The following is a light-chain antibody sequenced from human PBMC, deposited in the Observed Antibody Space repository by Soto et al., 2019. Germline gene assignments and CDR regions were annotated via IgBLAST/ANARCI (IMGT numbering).Light chain of an antibody. V-gene: IGLV2-8*01. Sequence: QSVLTQPPSASGSPGQSVTISCTGTSSDVGGYNYVSWYQQYPGRAPKLMIYEVTKRPSGVPDRFSGSKSGNTASLTVSGLQAEDEAEYYCSSYAASNNIYIVFGGGTKLTVL. CDR2: EVT. CDR1: SSDVGGYNY. J-gene: IGLJ3*02. CDR3: SSYAASNNIYIV.